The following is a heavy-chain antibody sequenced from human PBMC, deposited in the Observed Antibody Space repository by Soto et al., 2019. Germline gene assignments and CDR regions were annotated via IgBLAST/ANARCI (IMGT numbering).Heavy chain of an antibody. J-gene: IGHJ6*02. CDR3: ARGVRKNSGSYPDYYYYYGMDV. CDR2: ISYDGSNK. Sequence: SLRLSCAASGFTFSSYAMHWVRQAPGKGLEWVAVISYDGSNKYYADSVKGRFTISRDNSKNTLYLQMNSLRAEDTAVYYCARGVRKNSGSYPDYYYYYGMDVWGQGTTVTVSS. CDR1: GFTFSSYA. V-gene: IGHV3-30-3*01. D-gene: IGHD1-26*01.